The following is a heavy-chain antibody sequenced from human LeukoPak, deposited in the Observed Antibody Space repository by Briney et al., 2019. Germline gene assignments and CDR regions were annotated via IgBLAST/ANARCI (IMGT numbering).Heavy chain of an antibody. CDR3: VKDHGWLLYS. D-gene: IGHD3-9*01. CDR1: GFTFDDYA. J-gene: IGHJ4*02. CDR2: ISWNSGTI. V-gene: IGHV3-9*03. Sequence: SGGSLRLYCAASGFTFDDYAMHWVRHAPGKGLEWVSGISWNSGTIGYADSVKGRFTISRDNAKNSLYLQMNSLRVEDMALYYCVKDHGWLLYSWGQGTLVTVSS.